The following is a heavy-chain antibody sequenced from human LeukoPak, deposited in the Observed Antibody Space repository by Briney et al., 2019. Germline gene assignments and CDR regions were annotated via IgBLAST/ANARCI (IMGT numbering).Heavy chain of an antibody. V-gene: IGHV4-34*01. J-gene: IGHJ4*02. CDR2: INHSGST. CDR1: GGSFSGYY. Sequence: PSETLSLTCAVYGGSFSGYYWSWLRQPPGKGLEWIGEINHSGSTNYNPSLKSRVTISVDTSKNQFSLKLSSVTAADTAVYYCARKVSDFWSGYYRTYYFDYWGQGTLVTVSS. CDR3: ARKVSDFWSGYYRTYYFDY. D-gene: IGHD3-3*01.